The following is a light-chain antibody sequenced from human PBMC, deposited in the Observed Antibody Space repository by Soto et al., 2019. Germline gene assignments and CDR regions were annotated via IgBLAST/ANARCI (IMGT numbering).Light chain of an antibody. V-gene: IGKV2-30*01. Sequence: DVVMTQSPLSLPVTLGQPASISCRSSQSIVYSDGNAYLSWFQQRPGQPPRRLIYRTSNRDSGVXAXSSGSGSGTDFTLTISRVAAEDVGVYYCMQGTVWPPTFGRGTKVEIK. J-gene: IGKJ1*01. CDR3: MQGTVWPPT. CDR1: QSIVYSDGNAY. CDR2: RTS.